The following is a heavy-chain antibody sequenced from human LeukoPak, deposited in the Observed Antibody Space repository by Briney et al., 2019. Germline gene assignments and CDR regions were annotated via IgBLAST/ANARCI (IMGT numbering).Heavy chain of an antibody. Sequence: PSETLSLTCAVYGGSFSGYYWSWIRQPPGKGLEWIGEINHSGSTNYNPSLKSRVTISVDTSKNQFSLKLSSVTAADTAVYYCARDGSGYCSSTSCYGWFDPWGQGTLVTVSS. J-gene: IGHJ5*02. D-gene: IGHD2-2*01. CDR2: INHSGST. V-gene: IGHV4-34*01. CDR1: GGSFSGYY. CDR3: ARDGSGYCSSTSCYGWFDP.